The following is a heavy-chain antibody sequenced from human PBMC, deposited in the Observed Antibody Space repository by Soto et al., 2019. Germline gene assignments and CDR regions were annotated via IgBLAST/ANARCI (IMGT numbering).Heavy chain of an antibody. Sequence: PSETLSLTCTVSGGSITVGAISTTNFYWTWMRQPPGKGLEWIGYIYYSGSTYYNPSLKSRVTISVDTSKNQFSLKLSSVTAADTAVYYCARSVFPWGQGTLVTVSS. V-gene: IGHV4-31*03. CDR3: ARSVFP. J-gene: IGHJ5*02. CDR1: GGSITVGAISTTNFY. CDR2: IYYSGST.